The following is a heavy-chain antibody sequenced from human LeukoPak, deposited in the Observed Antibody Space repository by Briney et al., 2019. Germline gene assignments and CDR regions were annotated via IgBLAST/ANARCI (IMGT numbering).Heavy chain of an antibody. V-gene: IGHV5-51*01. J-gene: IGHJ4*02. CDR2: MYPGDSNT. D-gene: IGHD5-24*01. CDR3: PRRDDAYTLDF. CDR1: GYSFTSYY. Sequence: GESLKISCKGSGYSFTSYYIAWVRQMSGKGLEWMGIMYPGDSNTRYSPSFQGQVTISADKSINTAYLQWSSLKASDTAMYYCPRRDDAYTLDFWGQGTLVTVSS.